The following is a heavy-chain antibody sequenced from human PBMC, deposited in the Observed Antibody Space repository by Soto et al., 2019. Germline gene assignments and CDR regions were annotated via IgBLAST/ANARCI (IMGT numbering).Heavy chain of an antibody. J-gene: IGHJ4*02. CDR3: ARIRGVASAPLEY. CDR1: GDTFNT. D-gene: IGHD2-15*01. CDR2: ISPTLGIA. Sequence: QVQLVQSGAEVRRPGSSVKVSCKASGDTFNTINWIRQAPGQGLEWMGRISPTLGIANYAQKFQESIKITADKSTSTVYIELRSLRSEGTAVHSCARIRGVASAPLEYWCQGTLVTVSS. V-gene: IGHV1-69*02.